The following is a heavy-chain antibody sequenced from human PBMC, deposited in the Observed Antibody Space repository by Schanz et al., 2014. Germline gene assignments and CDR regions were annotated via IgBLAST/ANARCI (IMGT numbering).Heavy chain of an antibody. J-gene: IGHJ4*02. V-gene: IGHV3-66*01. CDR2: IYSGVST. CDR1: GFTFSSYT. Sequence: EVQLLESGGGLVRPGGSLRLSCAASGFTFSSYTMNWVRQAPGKGLEWVSIIYSGVSTYYADSVKGRFTISRDNPKKTLYLQMNSLRAEDTAVFYCARDGAELYYFDDWGQGTLVTVSS. D-gene: IGHD1-1*01. CDR3: ARDGAELYYFDD.